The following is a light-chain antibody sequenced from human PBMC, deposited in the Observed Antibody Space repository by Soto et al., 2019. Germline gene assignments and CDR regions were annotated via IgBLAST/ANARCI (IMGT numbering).Light chain of an antibody. CDR2: AAS. CDR3: QQSYSTHQT. Sequence: DIQMTQSPSPLSASVGDRVTITCRASQSISNYVNRYQQKTGKAPKLLIYAASSLESGVPSRFSGSGSGTDFTLTISSLQPEDFATYYCQQSYSTHQTFGQGTKVDIK. V-gene: IGKV1-39*01. CDR1: QSISNY. J-gene: IGKJ1*01.